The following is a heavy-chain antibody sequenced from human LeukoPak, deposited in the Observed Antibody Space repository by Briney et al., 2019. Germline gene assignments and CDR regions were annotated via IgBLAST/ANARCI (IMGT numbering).Heavy chain of an antibody. J-gene: IGHJ3*02. Sequence: PGGSLRLSCAASGFTFTSYAMSWVRQAPGKGLEWVSAISGSGGSTYYADSVKGRFTISRDNSKNTLYLQMNSLRAEDTAVYYCAKLELAKIVVVQGAFDIWGQGTMVTVSS. D-gene: IGHD3-22*01. CDR1: GFTFTSYA. V-gene: IGHV3-23*01. CDR2: ISGSGGST. CDR3: AKLELAKIVVVQGAFDI.